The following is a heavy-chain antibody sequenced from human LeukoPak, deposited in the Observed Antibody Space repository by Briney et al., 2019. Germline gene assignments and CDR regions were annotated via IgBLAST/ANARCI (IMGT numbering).Heavy chain of an antibody. V-gene: IGHV1-8*01. D-gene: IGHD3-10*01. CDR1: GYTFTSYD. J-gene: IGHJ3*02. Sequence: ASVKVSCKASGYTFTSYDINWVRQATGQGLEWMGWMNPNSGNTGYTQKFQGRVTMTRNTSISTAYMELSRLRSDDTAVYYCARAVSPEDYYGSGSYAFDIWGQGTMVTVSS. CDR2: MNPNSGNT. CDR3: ARAVSPEDYYGSGSYAFDI.